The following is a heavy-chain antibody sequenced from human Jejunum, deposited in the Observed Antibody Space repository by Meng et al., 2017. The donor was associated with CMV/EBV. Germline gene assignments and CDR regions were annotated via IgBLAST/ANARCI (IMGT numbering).Heavy chain of an antibody. D-gene: IGHD4-23*01. V-gene: IGHV4-39*07. CDR3: ATVTVVSQRLDY. J-gene: IGHJ4*02. CDR2: IYYRGST. CDR1: GGSISSSSYY. Sequence: VSGGSISSSSYYWAWIRQSPGKGLEWIGSIYYRGSTYYNPSLESRVIISVDTSKNQFSLKLSSVTAADTAVYYCATVTVVSQRLDYWGQGSLVTVSS.